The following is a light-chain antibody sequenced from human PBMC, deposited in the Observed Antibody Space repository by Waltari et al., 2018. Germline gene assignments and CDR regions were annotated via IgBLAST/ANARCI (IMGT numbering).Light chain of an antibody. CDR2: GAA. Sequence: EIVLTQSPGPLSLSPGARATLSCRASQSVSRNNFAWYKHKPGQAPRRRSEGAASLPTGSPDRFSGSGSGTDFTLTISRLEPGDFAMYYCQQYGSSPGTFGQVTKVEIK. V-gene: IGKV3-20*01. CDR1: QSVSRNN. CDR3: QQYGSSPGT. J-gene: IGKJ1*01.